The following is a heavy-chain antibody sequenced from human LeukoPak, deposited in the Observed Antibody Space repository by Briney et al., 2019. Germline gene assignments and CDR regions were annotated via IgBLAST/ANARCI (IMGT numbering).Heavy chain of an antibody. CDR3: ASSEVWWLNFDS. D-gene: IGHD5-12*01. CDR2: ISSSGTTI. J-gene: IGHJ4*02. V-gene: IGHV3-11*01. CDR1: GFTFSDYY. Sequence: PGGSLRLSCAASGFTFSDYYMSWIRQAPGKGLEWVSYISSSGTTIYYADSVKGRFTISRDNAKNSLYLQMNSLRAEDTAVYYCASSEVWWLNFDSWGQGTLVTVSS.